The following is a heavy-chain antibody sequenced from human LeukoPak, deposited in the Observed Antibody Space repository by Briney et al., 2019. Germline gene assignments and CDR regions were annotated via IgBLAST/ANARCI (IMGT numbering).Heavy chain of an antibody. V-gene: IGHV4-59*01. J-gene: IGHJ1*01. CDR3: ARELEYFQH. CDR2: IYYSGST. CDR1: GFTFSTYG. Sequence: GSLRLSCAVSGFTFSTYGMSWVRQAPGKGLEWIGYIYYSGSTNYNPSLKSRVTISVDTSKNQFSLKLSSVTAADTAVYYCARELEYFQHWGQGTLVTVSS.